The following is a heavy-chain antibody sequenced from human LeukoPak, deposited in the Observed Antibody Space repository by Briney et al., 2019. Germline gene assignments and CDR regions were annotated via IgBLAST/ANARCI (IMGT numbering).Heavy chain of an antibody. J-gene: IGHJ3*02. CDR3: AREAYYYDSSGYAGDAFDI. CDR2: IYYSGST. CDR1: GGSISSYY. D-gene: IGHD3-22*01. Sequence: PSETLSLTCTVSGGSISSYYWSWIRQPPGKGLEWIGSIYYSGSTYYNPSLKSRVTISVDTSKNQFSLKLSSVTAADTAVYYCAREAYYYDSSGYAGDAFDIWGQGTMVTVSS. V-gene: IGHV4-39*07.